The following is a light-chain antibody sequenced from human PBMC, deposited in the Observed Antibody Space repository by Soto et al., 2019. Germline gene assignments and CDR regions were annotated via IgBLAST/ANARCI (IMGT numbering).Light chain of an antibody. CDR2: GAS. CDR3: QQYGSSPPFT. Sequence: EMVLTQSPGTLSLSPGERATLACRASQSVSSIFLACYQQKPGQAPRLLMYGASRRATGTPDRFSGSGSETEFSLTNSRMEPEDFAVYYCQQYGSSPPFTFGPGTKVDIK. CDR1: QSVSSIF. J-gene: IGKJ3*01. V-gene: IGKV3-20*01.